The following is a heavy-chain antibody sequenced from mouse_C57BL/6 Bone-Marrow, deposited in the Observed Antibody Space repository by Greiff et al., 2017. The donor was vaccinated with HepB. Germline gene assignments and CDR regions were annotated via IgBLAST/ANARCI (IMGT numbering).Heavy chain of an antibody. Sequence: DVKLVESEGGLVQPGSSMKLSCTASGFTFSDYYMAWVRQVPEKGLEWVANINYDGISTYYLDSLKSRFIISRDNAKNILYLQMSSLKSEDTATYYCARDLSYFDYWGQGTTLTVSS. V-gene: IGHV5-16*01. J-gene: IGHJ2*01. CDR2: INYDGIST. CDR1: GFTFSDYY. CDR3: ARDLSYFDY.